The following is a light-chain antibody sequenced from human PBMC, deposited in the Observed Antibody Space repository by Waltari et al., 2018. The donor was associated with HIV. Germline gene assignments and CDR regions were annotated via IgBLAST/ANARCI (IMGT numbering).Light chain of an antibody. CDR1: SSNIGAGYD. V-gene: IGLV1-40*01. CDR2: GAS. J-gene: IGLJ3*02. CDR3: QSYDTDFRSGV. Sequence: QSVLTQPPSVSGAPGQRVTISCTGSSSNIGAGYDVPCSQQLPGAAPKLLIFGASIRPSGGPDLFSGSKSGSSASVVISGLQSYDEADYFCQSYDTDFRSGVFGGGTKVTVL.